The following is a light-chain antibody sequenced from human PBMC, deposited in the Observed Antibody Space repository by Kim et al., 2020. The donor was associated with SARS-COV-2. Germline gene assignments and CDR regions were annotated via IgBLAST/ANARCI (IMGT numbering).Light chain of an antibody. Sequence: GQSITISCTGTSSDVGGYNFVSWYQQHPGKAPKLMIYDVSNRPSGISDRFSGSKSGNTASLTISGLQAEDEADYYCSSKSSSSTRVFGTGTKVTVL. CDR3: SSKSSSSTRV. V-gene: IGLV2-14*03. CDR1: SSDVGGYNF. CDR2: DVS. J-gene: IGLJ1*01.